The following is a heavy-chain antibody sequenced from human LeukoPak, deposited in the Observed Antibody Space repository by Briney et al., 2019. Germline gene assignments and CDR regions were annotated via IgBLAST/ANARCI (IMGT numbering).Heavy chain of an antibody. Sequence: ASVKVSCKASGYTFTGYYMHWVRQAPGQGLEWMGQINPDSGGTNYAQKFQGRVTMTRDTSISTAYMELSRLRSDDTAVYYCARENYYDSRMGMDVWGQGTTVTVSS. CDR2: INPDSGGT. CDR1: GYTFTGYY. CDR3: ARENYYDSRMGMDV. D-gene: IGHD3-22*01. V-gene: IGHV1-2*06. J-gene: IGHJ6*02.